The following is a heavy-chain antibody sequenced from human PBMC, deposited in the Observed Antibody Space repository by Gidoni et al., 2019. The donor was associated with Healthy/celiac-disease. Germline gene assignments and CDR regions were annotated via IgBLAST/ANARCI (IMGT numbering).Heavy chain of an antibody. V-gene: IGHV3-48*03. CDR2: ISSSGSTI. Sequence: EVQLVESGGGLVQPGGSLRLSCAASGFTFSSYEMNWVRQAPGKGLEWVSYISSSGSTIYYADSVKGRFTISRDNAKNSLYLQMNSLRAEDTAVYYCARVRPPLGQFDYWGQGTLVTVSS. CDR3: ARVRPPLGQFDY. CDR1: GFTFSSYE. J-gene: IGHJ4*02.